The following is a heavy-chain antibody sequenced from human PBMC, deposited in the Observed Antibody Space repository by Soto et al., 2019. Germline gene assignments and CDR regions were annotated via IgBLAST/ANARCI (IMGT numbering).Heavy chain of an antibody. Sequence: QVQLVQSGAEVKKPGASVKVSCKASGYTFTSYDINWVRQATGQGLEWMGWMNPNSGNTGYAQKFQGRVTMTRNTYISTSYLELSSRRSEDTAVYYCARGITYYHSRDEAFDIWGQGTMVTVSS. J-gene: IGHJ3*02. CDR1: GYTFTSYD. V-gene: IGHV1-8*01. CDR2: MNPNSGNT. CDR3: ARGITYYHSRDEAFDI. D-gene: IGHD2-8*01.